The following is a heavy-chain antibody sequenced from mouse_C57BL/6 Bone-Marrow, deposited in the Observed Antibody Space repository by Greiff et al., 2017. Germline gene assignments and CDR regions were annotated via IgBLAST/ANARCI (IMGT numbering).Heavy chain of an antibody. CDR2: IYPGDGDT. J-gene: IGHJ3*01. D-gene: IGHD1-1*01. V-gene: IGHV1-80*01. CDR1: GYAFSSYW. CDR3: ATLALYYGSTWFAY. Sequence: VQLQQSGAELVKPGASVKISCKASGYAFSSYWMNWVKQRPGKGLEWIGQIYPGDGDTNYNGKFKGKATLTADKSSSTAYMQLGSLTSEDSAVYYCATLALYYGSTWFAYWGRGNLVTVSA.